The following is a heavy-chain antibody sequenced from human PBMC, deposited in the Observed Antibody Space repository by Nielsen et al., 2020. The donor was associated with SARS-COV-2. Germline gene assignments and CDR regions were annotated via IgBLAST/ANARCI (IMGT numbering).Heavy chain of an antibody. CDR2: ISSSSSYI. J-gene: IGHJ6*02. CDR1: GFTFSSYS. CDR3: ARDIVARYYYYGMDV. Sequence: GESLKISCAASGFTFSSYSMNWVRQAPGKGLEWVSSISSSSSYIYYADSVKGRFTISRDNAKNSLYLQMNSLRAEDTAVYYCARDIVARYYYYGMDVWGQGTTVTVSS. V-gene: IGHV3-21*01. D-gene: IGHD5-12*01.